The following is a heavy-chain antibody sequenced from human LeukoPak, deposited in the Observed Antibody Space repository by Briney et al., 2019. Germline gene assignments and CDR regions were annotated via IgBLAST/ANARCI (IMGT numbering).Heavy chain of an antibody. D-gene: IGHD5-18*01. J-gene: IGHJ3*02. CDR1: GYTFTGYY. CDR2: INPNSGGT. CDR3: ARHVGYSYGPGPFDI. Sequence: GASVKVSCKASGYTFTGYYMHWVRQAPGQGLEWMGWINPNSGGTNYAQKFQGRVTMTRDTSISTAYMELSRLRSDDTAVYYCARHVGYSYGPGPFDIWGQGTMVTVSS. V-gene: IGHV1-2*02.